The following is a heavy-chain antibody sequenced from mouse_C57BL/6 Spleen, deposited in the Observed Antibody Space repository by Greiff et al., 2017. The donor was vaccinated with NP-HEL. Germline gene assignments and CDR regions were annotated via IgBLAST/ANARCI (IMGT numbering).Heavy chain of an antibody. V-gene: IGHV10-1*01. CDR2: IRSKSNNYAT. D-gene: IGHD1-1*01. Sequence: EVQLVESGGGLVQPKGSLKLSCAASGFSFNTYAMNWVRQAPGKGLEWVARIRSKSNNYATYYADSVKDRFTISRDDSESMLYLQMNNLKTEDTAMYYCVITTVVAPAYWGQGTLVTVSA. CDR1: GFSFNTYA. J-gene: IGHJ3*01. CDR3: VITTVVAPAY.